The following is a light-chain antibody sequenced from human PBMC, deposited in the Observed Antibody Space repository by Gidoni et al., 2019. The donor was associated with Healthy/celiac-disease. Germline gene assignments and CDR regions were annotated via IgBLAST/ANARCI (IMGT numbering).Light chain of an antibody. CDR1: SSDVGCYNY. Sequence: SALTQPASVSGSPGQSITISCTGTSSDVGCYNYVSWYQQHPGKAPKLMIYDVSNRPAGVSNRFSGSKSGNTASLTISGLQAEDEADYYCSSYTSSSTPYVFGTGTKVTVL. V-gene: IGLV2-14*01. CDR3: SSYTSSSTPYV. CDR2: DVS. J-gene: IGLJ1*01.